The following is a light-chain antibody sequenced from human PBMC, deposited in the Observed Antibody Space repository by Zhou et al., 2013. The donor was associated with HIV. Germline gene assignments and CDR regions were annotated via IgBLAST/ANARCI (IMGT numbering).Light chain of an antibody. Sequence: DIQMTQSPSSLSASVGDRVTITCRASESISVYLSWYQQKPGKAPRLLIYGASSLQSGVPSRFSGSGFGTDFTLTINRLHPEDFATYYCQQANRFPQTFGQGTKVEIK. V-gene: IGKV1-39*01. CDR1: ESISVY. CDR3: QQANRFPQT. J-gene: IGKJ2*01. CDR2: GAS.